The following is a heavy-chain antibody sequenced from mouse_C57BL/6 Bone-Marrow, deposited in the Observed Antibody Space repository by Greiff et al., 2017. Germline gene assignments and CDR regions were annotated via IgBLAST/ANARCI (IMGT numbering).Heavy chain of an antibody. CDR2: ISDGGSYT. CDR3: ARDCYDSSY. J-gene: IGHJ2*01. V-gene: IGHV5-4*01. Sequence: EVHLVESGGGLVKPGGSLKLSCAASGFTFSSYAMSWVRQTPDKRLEWVATISDGGSYTYYPDNVKGRFPISRDNAKNNLYLQMSHLQSEDTAMYYCARDCYDSSYWGQGTTLTVSS. D-gene: IGHD1-1*01. CDR1: GFTFSSYA.